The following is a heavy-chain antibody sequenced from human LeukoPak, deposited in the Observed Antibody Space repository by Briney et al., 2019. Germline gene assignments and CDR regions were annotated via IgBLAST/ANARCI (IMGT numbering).Heavy chain of an antibody. V-gene: IGHV4-59*11. J-gene: IGHJ3*02. D-gene: IGHD3-22*01. CDR2: IYYSGST. CDR3: ARDRHPYYYDSSGYGPGAFDI. CDR1: GVSISGHY. Sequence: SETLSLTCTVSGVSISGHYWSWLRQPPGKGLEWIGYIYYSGSTNYNPSLKSRVTISVDTSKNQFSLKLSSVTAADTAVYYCARDRHPYYYDSSGYGPGAFDIWGQGTMVTVSS.